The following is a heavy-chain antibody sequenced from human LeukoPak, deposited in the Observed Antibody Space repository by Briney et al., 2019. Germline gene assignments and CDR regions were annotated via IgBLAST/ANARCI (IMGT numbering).Heavy chain of an antibody. D-gene: IGHD2-21*02. CDR2: ISGSGGST. CDR1: GFTFSSYA. V-gene: IGHV3-23*01. CDR3: ARVEYCGGDCSHFDY. Sequence: GGSLRLSCAASGFTFSSYAMSWVRQAPGKGLEWVSAISGSGGSTYYADSVKGRFTISRDNAKNSLYLQMNSLRAEDTAVYYCARVEYCGGDCSHFDYWGQGTLVTVSS. J-gene: IGHJ4*02.